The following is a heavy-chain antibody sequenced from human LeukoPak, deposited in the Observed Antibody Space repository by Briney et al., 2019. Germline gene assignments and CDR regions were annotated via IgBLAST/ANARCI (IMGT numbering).Heavy chain of an antibody. Sequence: PGGSLRLSCAASGFTFSSFGMSWVRQAPGKGLEWVSAISGSGGSTYYADSVKGRFTISRDNSKNTLYLQMNSLRAEDTAVYYCAKALLDYDILTGLDYWGQGTLVTVSS. J-gene: IGHJ4*02. CDR1: GFTFSSFG. D-gene: IGHD3-9*01. CDR2: ISGSGGST. V-gene: IGHV3-23*01. CDR3: AKALLDYDILTGLDY.